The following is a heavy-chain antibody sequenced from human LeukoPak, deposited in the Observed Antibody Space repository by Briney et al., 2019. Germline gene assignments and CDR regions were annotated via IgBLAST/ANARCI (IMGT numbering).Heavy chain of an antibody. Sequence: GAPKPSRATPGIPLSTYLMSLVPQAPGEGVGWVAHINQDGSQKYYVDSVEGRFAISRDNAKNSLFLQMSGLRAEDTAIYYCARWRSQQSEFDLWGQGTLATVSS. J-gene: IGHJ4*02. CDR3: ARWRSQQSEFDL. CDR1: GIPLSTYL. D-gene: IGHD1/OR15-1a*01. CDR2: INQDGSQK. V-gene: IGHV3-7*01.